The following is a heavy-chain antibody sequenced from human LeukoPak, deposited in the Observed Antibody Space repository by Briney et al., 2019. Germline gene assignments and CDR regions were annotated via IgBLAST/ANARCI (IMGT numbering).Heavy chain of an antibody. CDR2: IWYDGSNK. CDR1: GFTFSSYG. Sequence: PGGSLRLSCPASGFTFSSYGMHWVRQAPGKGLEWVADIWYDGSNKYYADSVKGRFTISRDNSKNTLYLQMNSLRAEDTAVYYCAREHGGGNTHLDYWGQGTLVTVSS. V-gene: IGHV3-33*01. CDR3: AREHGGGNTHLDY. J-gene: IGHJ4*02. D-gene: IGHD4-23*01.